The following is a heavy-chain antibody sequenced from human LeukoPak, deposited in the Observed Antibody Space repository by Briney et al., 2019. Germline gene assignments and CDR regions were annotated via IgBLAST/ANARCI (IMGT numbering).Heavy chain of an antibody. CDR2: IYYSGST. V-gene: IGHV4-39*01. J-gene: IGHJ4*02. CDR1: GGSISSSSYY. CDR3: ANLRWPLDY. D-gene: IGHD4-23*01. Sequence: SETLSLTCTVSGGSISSSSYYWGWIRQPPGKGLEWTGSIYYSGSTYYNPSLKSRVTISVDTSKNQFSLKLRSVTAADTAVYYCANLRWPLDYWGQGTLVTVSS.